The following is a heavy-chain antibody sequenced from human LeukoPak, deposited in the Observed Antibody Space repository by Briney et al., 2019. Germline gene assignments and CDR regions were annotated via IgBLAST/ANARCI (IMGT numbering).Heavy chain of an antibody. J-gene: IGHJ6*02. CDR2: ISGSGGST. CDR1: GFTFSSYA. Sequence: PGGSLRLSCAASGFTFSSYAMSWVRQAPGKGLEWVSAISGSGGSTYYADSVKGRFTISRDNAKNSLYLQMNSLRAEDTAVYYCAGRYFDWLSGSFPVGMDVWGQGTTVTVSS. D-gene: IGHD3-9*01. CDR3: AGRYFDWLSGSFPVGMDV. V-gene: IGHV3-23*01.